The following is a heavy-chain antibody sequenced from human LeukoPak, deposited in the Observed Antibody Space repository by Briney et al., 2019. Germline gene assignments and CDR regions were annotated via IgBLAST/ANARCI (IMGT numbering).Heavy chain of an antibody. CDR3: ARGHYGSGSYSPNWFDP. J-gene: IGHJ5*02. D-gene: IGHD3-10*01. CDR1: GVTFGDYG. V-gene: IGHV3-21*01. Sequence: SGGSLRLSCAASGVTFGDYGMSWVRQAPGKGLEWVSSISSSSSYIYYADSVKGRFTISRDNAKNSLYLQMNSLRAEDTAVYYCARGHYGSGSYSPNWFDPWGQGTLVTVSS. CDR2: ISSSSSYI.